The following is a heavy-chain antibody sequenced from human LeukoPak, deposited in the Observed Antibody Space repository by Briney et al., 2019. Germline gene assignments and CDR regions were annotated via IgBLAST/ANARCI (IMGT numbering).Heavy chain of an antibody. CDR1: GFTFSSYA. CDR3: ARDTSSGSNWFDP. CDR2: ISGGAIST. D-gene: IGHD6-19*01. J-gene: IGHJ5*02. Sequence: GGSLRLSCAASGFTFSSYAMSWVRQAPGKGLEWVSSISGGAISTYYAGSVKGRFTISRDNSKNTLYLQLNSLRAEDTAVYYCARDTSSGSNWFDPWGQGTLVTVSS. V-gene: IGHV3-23*01.